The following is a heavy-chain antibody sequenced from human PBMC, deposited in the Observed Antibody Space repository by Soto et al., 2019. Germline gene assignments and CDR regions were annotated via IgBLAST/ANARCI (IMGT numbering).Heavy chain of an antibody. CDR2: IWHTGRP. J-gene: IGHJ1*01. CDR1: GDSLTNNHW. CDR3: VRDYRTGCSSIDCYMH. V-gene: IGHV4-4*02. D-gene: IGHD2-21*02. Sequence: QLQLRESGPGLVQPSGTLSLTCDVSGDSLTNNHWWSWVRQAPGKGLEWIGEIWHTGRPNYNTSLKSRAAISIDKSKTQYSLKLSSGTDADTAVYYCVRDYRTGCSSIDCYMHWGQGTLVTVSS.